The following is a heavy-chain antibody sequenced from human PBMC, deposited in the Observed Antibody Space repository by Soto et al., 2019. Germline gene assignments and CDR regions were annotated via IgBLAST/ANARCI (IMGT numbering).Heavy chain of an antibody. V-gene: IGHV5-51*01. CDR2: SYAGDPDT. Sequence: ESLNISCKASASSVTRHWIACVRPMPRKVPDWMMYSYAGDPDTRYSPSFQGEVTISSDKSISTAYLQWSSLKASDTAMYYCARLGGYSYGFAISFARLYGMDVWGHGTTVTVSS. CDR1: ASSVTRHW. D-gene: IGHD5-18*01. CDR3: ARLGGYSYGFAISFARLYGMDV. J-gene: IGHJ6*02.